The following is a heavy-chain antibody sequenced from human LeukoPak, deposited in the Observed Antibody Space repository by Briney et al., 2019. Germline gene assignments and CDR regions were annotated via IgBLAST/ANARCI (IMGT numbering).Heavy chain of an antibody. CDR1: GGTFSSYT. J-gene: IGHJ6*03. V-gene: IGHV1-69*04. D-gene: IGHD6-6*01. CDR2: IIPILGIA. Sequence: SVKVSCKASGGTFSSYTISWVRQAPGQGLEWMGKIIPILGIANYAQKFQGRVTITADKSTSTAYMELSSLRSEDTAVYYCARDRGGSSVYYYYYMDVWGEGTTVTVSS. CDR3: ARDRGGSSVYYYYYMDV.